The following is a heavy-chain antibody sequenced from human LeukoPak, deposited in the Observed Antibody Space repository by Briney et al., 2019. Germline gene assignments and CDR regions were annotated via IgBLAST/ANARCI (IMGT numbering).Heavy chain of an antibody. D-gene: IGHD3-10*01. J-gene: IGHJ4*02. CDR1: GFTFSSYS. Sequence: GGSLRLSCVASGFTFSSYSMNWVRQAPGKGLEWVSCIRSDSSYMYYADSVKGRFTISRDNAKNSLCLQMNSLRAEDTAVYYCAKGRGLIIPLDYWGQGTLVTVSS. CDR2: IRSDSSYM. V-gene: IGHV3-21*01. CDR3: AKGRGLIIPLDY.